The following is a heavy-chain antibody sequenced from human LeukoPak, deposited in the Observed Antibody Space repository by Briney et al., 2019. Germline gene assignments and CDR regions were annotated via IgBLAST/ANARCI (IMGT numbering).Heavy chain of an antibody. V-gene: IGHV3-7*01. Sequence: PGGSLRLSCAASGFTFSSYGMSWVRQAPGKGLEWVANIKGDGSKKYYVDSVKGRFTISRDKAKNSLYLQMNSLRAEDTAVYYCARVFMVPRVFRPYFDYWGQGTLVTVSS. CDR2: IKGDGSKK. CDR1: GFTFSSYG. D-gene: IGHD3-10*01. J-gene: IGHJ4*02. CDR3: ARVFMVPRVFRPYFDY.